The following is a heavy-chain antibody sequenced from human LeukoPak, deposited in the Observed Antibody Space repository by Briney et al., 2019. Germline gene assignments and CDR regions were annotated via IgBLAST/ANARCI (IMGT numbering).Heavy chain of an antibody. CDR2: IKHDGSEK. V-gene: IGHV3-7*01. D-gene: IGHD1-1*01. J-gene: IGHJ6*03. CDR3: AREGTGRYYYYYYMDV. CDR1: GFTFSSFW. Sequence: GGSLRLSCAASGFTFSSFWMSWVRQAPGKGLEWVANIKHDGSEKYYVDSVKGRFTISRDNAKNSLYLQMNSLRAEDTAVYYCAREGTGRYYYYYYMDVWGKGTTVTISS.